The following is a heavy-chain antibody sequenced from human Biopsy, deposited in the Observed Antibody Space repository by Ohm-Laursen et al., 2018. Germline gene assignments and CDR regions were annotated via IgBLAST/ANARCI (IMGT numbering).Heavy chain of an antibody. Sequence: SLRLSCAASGFHFSDYYMSWIRQPPGKGLEWISYIASSGGTTYYVDSVKGRFTISRDNAEKSLYLQMNSLRAEDTAVYYCARDTPETYDYDNDDNSPFPRRYIDYWGQGTLVTVSS. CDR3: ARDTPETYDYDNDDNSPFPRRYIDY. CDR2: IASSGGTT. V-gene: IGHV3-11*01. J-gene: IGHJ4*02. CDR1: GFHFSDYY. D-gene: IGHD3-22*01.